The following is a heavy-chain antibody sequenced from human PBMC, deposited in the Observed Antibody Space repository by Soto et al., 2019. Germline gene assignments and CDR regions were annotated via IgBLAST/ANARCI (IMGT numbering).Heavy chain of an antibody. J-gene: IGHJ5*02. CDR1: GFTFSSYG. V-gene: IGHV3-30*18. D-gene: IGHD2-2*01. Sequence: QVQLVESGGGVVQPGRSLRLSCAASGFTFSSYGMHWVRQAPGKGLEWVAVISYDGSNKYYADSVKGRFTISRDNSKNTLYLQMNSLRREDTAVYYCAKDQRLYCSSTSCYSHWFDPWGQGTLVTVSS. CDR3: AKDQRLYCSSTSCYSHWFDP. CDR2: ISYDGSNK.